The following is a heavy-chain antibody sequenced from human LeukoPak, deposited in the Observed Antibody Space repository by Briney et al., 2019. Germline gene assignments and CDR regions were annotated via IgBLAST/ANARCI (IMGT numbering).Heavy chain of an antibody. V-gene: IGHV1-69*05. J-gene: IGHJ4*02. CDR1: GGTFSSYA. D-gene: IGHD3-10*01. Sequence: SVKVSCKASGGTFSSYAISWVRQAPGQGLEWMGGIIPIFGTANYAQKFQGRVTITTDEPTSTAYMELSSLRSEDTAVYYCARSLGGYYYGSGSYYLDYWGQGTLVTVSS. CDR3: ARSLGGYYYGSGSYYLDY. CDR2: IIPIFGTA.